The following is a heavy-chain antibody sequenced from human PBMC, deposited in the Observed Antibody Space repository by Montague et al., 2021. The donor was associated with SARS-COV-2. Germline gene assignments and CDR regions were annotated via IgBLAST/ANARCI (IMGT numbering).Heavy chain of an antibody. Sequence: SETLSLTCTVSSGAISTYFWSWIRQPPGKGLEWIGYIYYSGSTNYSPSLKSRITISVDTSKNQFSLRLTSVTAADTAIYYCARDRLLYNSTSGFDSWGQGILVTVSS. CDR3: ARDRLLYNSTSGFDS. J-gene: IGHJ4*02. V-gene: IGHV4-59*01. CDR1: SGAISTYF. D-gene: IGHD2/OR15-2a*01. CDR2: IYYSGST.